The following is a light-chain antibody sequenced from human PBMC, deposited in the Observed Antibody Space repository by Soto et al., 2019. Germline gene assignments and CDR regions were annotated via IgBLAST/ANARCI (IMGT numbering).Light chain of an antibody. Sequence: QSALTQLPSVSGSPGQSVTNSCTGTSSDVGTYNRVSWYQQPPGTAPKLMIYEVSNRPSGVPDRFSGSKSGNTASLTISGLQAEDEADYYCSSYTSSSTYVFGTGTKVTVL. CDR2: EVS. J-gene: IGLJ1*01. CDR1: SSDVGTYNR. CDR3: SSYTSSSTYV. V-gene: IGLV2-18*02.